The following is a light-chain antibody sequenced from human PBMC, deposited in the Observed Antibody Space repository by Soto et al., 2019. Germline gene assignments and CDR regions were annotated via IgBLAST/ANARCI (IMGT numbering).Light chain of an antibody. CDR3: QQYGSSPWT. CDR1: QSVSSN. CDR2: GAS. V-gene: IGKV3-20*01. Sequence: EIVLTQSPGTLSLSPGERATLSCRASQSVSSNLAWYQQKPGQAPRLLIYGASTRATGIPDKFSGSGSGTDFTLTISRLEPEDFAVYYCQQYGSSPWTFGQGTK. J-gene: IGKJ1*01.